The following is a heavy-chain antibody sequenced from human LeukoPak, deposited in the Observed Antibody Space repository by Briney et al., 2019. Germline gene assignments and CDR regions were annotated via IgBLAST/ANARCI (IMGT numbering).Heavy chain of an antibody. CDR1: GFTFNSYG. CDR3: ARTSHCDY. CDR2: ISGSGGST. Sequence: RGSLRLSCAASGFTFNSYGMSWVRQAPGKGLEWVSVISGSGGSTYRADSVKGRFTISRDNSENTLYLQMNSLRAEDTAVYYCARTSHCDYWGQGTQVTVSS. D-gene: IGHD1-7*01. V-gene: IGHV3-23*01. J-gene: IGHJ4*02.